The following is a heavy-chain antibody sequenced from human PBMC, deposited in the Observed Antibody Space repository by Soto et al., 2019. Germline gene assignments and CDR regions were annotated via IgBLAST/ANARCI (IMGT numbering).Heavy chain of an antibody. Sequence: GGSLSLSCAASGFTFSSYAMHWVRQAPGKGLEWVAVISYDGSNKYYADSVKGRFTISRDNSKNTLYLQMNSLRAEDTAVYYCARGYDFWSGYPPIDPWGQGTLVTVSS. CDR1: GFTFSSYA. V-gene: IGHV3-30-3*01. CDR2: ISYDGSNK. J-gene: IGHJ5*02. D-gene: IGHD3-3*01. CDR3: ARGYDFWSGYPPIDP.